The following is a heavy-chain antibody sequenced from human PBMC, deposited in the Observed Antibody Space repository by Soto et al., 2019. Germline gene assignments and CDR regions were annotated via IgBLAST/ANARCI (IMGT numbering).Heavy chain of an antibody. V-gene: IGHV3-21*01. CDR1: GFTFSSYS. Sequence: GGSLRLSCAASGFTFSSYSMNWVRQVPGKGLEWVSSISSSSSYIYYADSVKGRFTISRDNAKNSLYLQMNSLRAEDTAVYYCASIPVTTTYWFDPWGQGTLVTVSS. CDR2: ISSSSSYI. D-gene: IGHD4-17*01. CDR3: ASIPVTTTYWFDP. J-gene: IGHJ5*02.